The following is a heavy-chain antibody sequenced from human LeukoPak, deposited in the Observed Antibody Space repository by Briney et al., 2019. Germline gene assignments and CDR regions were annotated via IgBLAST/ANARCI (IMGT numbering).Heavy chain of an antibody. CDR1: GFTFSGYT. V-gene: IGHV3-23*01. D-gene: IGHD3-22*01. CDR3: ARDYYDSSGYYYDY. CDR2: ISATGDRT. Sequence: PGASLRLSCAASGFTFSGYTMSWVRQAPETGLESGSAISATGDRTYYAESVKGRFTISRDNSKNTLYLQMNSLRAEDTALYYCARDYYDSSGYYYDYWGQGTLVTVSS. J-gene: IGHJ4*02.